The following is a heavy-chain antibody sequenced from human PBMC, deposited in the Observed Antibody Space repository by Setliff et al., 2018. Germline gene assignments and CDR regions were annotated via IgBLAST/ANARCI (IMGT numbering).Heavy chain of an antibody. D-gene: IGHD3-22*01. CDR3: ARARSGDYSDSTGYLDY. Sequence: TLSLTCTVSDDSFTSSRYYWGWIRQAPGSGLEWIGSISYSGTPYYNASVESRVTISIDTSRNQFSLELRSVTVADTAVYYCARARSGDYSDSTGYLDYWGQGTLVTVSS. V-gene: IGHV4-39*01. CDR2: ISYSGTP. J-gene: IGHJ4*02. CDR1: DDSFTSSRYY.